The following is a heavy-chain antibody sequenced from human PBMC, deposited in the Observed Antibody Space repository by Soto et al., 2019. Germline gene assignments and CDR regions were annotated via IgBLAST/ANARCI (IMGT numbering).Heavy chain of an antibody. CDR2: INPSGGST. D-gene: IGHD2-15*01. J-gene: IGHJ6*02. V-gene: IGHV1-46*01. Sequence: ASVKVSCKASGYTFTSYYMHWVRQAPGQGLEWTGIINPSGGSTSYAQKFQGRVTMTRDTSTSTVYMELSSLRSEDTAVYYCARDCSGGSCRPRYYYYGMDVWGQGTTVTVPS. CDR3: ARDCSGGSCRPRYYYYGMDV. CDR1: GYTFTSYY.